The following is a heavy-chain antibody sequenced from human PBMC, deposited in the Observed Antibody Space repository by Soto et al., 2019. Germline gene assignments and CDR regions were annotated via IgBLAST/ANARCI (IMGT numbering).Heavy chain of an antibody. Sequence: GASVKVSCKASGGTFSSYAISWVRQAPGQGLEWMGGIIPIFGTANYAQKFQGRVTITADESTSTAYMELSSLRSEDTAVYYCARALEYSSSSGNGGFDYWGQGTLVTVSS. CDR1: GGTFSSYA. J-gene: IGHJ4*02. D-gene: IGHD6-6*01. CDR2: IIPIFGTA. V-gene: IGHV1-69*13. CDR3: ARALEYSSSSGNGGFDY.